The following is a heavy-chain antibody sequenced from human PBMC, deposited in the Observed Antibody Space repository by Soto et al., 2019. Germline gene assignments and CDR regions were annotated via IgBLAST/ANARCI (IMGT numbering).Heavy chain of an antibody. D-gene: IGHD3-22*01. V-gene: IGHV1-69*13. CDR3: YYYDSTRLDY. Sequence: SVKVSCKASGGTFSSYAISWGRQAPGQGLDWMGGIIPIFGTANYAKKFQGKVTITADESTSTAYMELSSLRSEDTAVYYCYYYDSTRLDYWGQGTLVTVS. J-gene: IGHJ4*02. CDR1: GGTFSSYA. CDR2: IIPIFGTA.